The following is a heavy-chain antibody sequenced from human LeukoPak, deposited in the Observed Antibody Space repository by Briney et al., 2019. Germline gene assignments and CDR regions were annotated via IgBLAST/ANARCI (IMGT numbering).Heavy chain of an antibody. V-gene: IGHV3-7*04. J-gene: IGHJ4*02. Sequence: PGGSLRLSCAASGFTFSDYWMSWVRQAPGKGLEWVANIQQDGSAKYYVDSVKGRFTNSRAKAKKPLCLQVCSLRGEDRAVYHCPRARAFSYGIDLWGQGTLVTVYS. CDR1: GFTFSDYW. CDR3: PRARAFSYGIDL. D-gene: IGHD5-18*01. CDR2: IQQDGSAK.